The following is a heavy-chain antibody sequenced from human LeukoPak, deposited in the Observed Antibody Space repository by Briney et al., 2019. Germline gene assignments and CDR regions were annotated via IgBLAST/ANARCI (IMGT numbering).Heavy chain of an antibody. J-gene: IGHJ2*01. V-gene: IGHV3-74*01. CDR2: INIDGSST. Sequence: GGSLRLSCAASGFTFSSYWMHWVRQAPGKGLLWVARINIDGSSTSYADPVKGRFTISRDNAMNTLYLEMNSLSAEDTAVYYCARDAFDLWGRGTLVTVSS. CDR3: ARDAFDL. CDR1: GFTFSSYW.